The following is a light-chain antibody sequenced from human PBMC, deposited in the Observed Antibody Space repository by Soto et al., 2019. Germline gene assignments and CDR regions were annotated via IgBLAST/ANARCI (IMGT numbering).Light chain of an antibody. J-gene: IGLJ2*01. CDR2: DLT. CDR3: TSYAGSNVPVV. CDR1: SSDIGRYNF. V-gene: IGLV2-8*01. Sequence: QSALTQPPSASGSPGQSVTISCTGASSDIGRYNFVSWYQQHPDKAPKLLIYDLTQRPSGVPDRFSGSKSGNTASLTVSGLLAEDEADYYCTSYAGSNVPVVFGGGTKLTVL.